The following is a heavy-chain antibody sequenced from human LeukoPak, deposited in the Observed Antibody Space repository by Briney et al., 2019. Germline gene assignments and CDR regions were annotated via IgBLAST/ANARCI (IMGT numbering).Heavy chain of an antibody. Sequence: GGSLRLSCAASGFTFINYGMHWVRQAPGKGLEWVSSISSSSSYIYYADSVKGRFTISRDDAKNSLYLQMNSLRAEDTAVYYCARVQKYYNWFDPWGQGTLVTVSS. V-gene: IGHV3-21*01. CDR2: ISSSSSYI. D-gene: IGHD3-10*01. CDR3: ARVQKYYNWFDP. CDR1: GFTFINYG. J-gene: IGHJ5*02.